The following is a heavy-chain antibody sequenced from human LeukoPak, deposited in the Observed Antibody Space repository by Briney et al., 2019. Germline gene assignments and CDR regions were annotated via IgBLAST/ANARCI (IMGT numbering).Heavy chain of an antibody. V-gene: IGHV3-66*01. CDR3: ARDPPAVAANTYG. CDR2: IYSGGST. J-gene: IGHJ4*02. CDR1: GVTVSNNY. Sequence: GGSLRLSCAASGVTVSNNYMNWVRQAPGKGLEWVSLIYSGGSTYYADSVKGRFTISRDNSKNTQYLQMNSLRAEDTAVYYCARDPPAVAANTYGWGQGTLVTVSS. D-gene: IGHD6-6*01.